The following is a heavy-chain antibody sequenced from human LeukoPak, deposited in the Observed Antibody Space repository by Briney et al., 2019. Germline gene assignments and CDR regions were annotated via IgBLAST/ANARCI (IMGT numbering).Heavy chain of an antibody. J-gene: IGHJ4*02. V-gene: IGHV3-23*01. CDR3: AKESDGSGTYYRSNYFDF. D-gene: IGHD3-10*01. CDR1: GFTFSSYE. Sequence: PGGSLRLSCAASGFTFSSYEVNWVRRAPGKGLEGVTTINGPGYYTYYADSVKGLFTISRDNSKNTLYLQVNSLRAEDTAIYYCAKESDGSGTYYRSNYFDFWGQGTLVTVSS. CDR2: INGPGYYT.